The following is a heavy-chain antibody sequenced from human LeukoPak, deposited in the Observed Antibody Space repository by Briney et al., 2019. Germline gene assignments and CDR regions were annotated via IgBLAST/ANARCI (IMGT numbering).Heavy chain of an antibody. CDR3: ARVGVGYCSGGSCRYFDY. CDR2: ISSSSSYI. J-gene: IGHJ4*02. Sequence: GGSLGLSCAASGFTFSSYSMNWVRQAPGKGLEWVSSISSSSSYIYYADSVKGRFTISRDNAKNSLYLQMNSMRAEDTAVYYCARVGVGYCSGGSCRYFDYWGQGTLVTVSS. CDR1: GFTFSSYS. V-gene: IGHV3-21*01. D-gene: IGHD2-15*01.